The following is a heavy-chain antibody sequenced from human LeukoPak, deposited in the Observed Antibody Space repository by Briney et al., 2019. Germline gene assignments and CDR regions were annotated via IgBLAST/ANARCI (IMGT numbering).Heavy chain of an antibody. CDR3: AKAHRVLRYFDWFVDGMDV. D-gene: IGHD3-9*01. CDR2: ISYDGSNK. CDR1: GFTFSSYG. J-gene: IGHJ6*02. Sequence: PGGSLRLSCAASGFTFSSYGMHWVRQAPGKGLEWVAVISYDGSNKYYADSVKGRFTISRDNSKNTLYLQMNSLRAEDTAVYYCAKAHRVLRYFDWFVDGMDVWGQGTTVTVS. V-gene: IGHV3-30*18.